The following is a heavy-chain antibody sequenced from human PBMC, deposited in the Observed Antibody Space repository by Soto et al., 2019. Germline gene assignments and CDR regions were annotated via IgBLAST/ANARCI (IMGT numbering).Heavy chain of an antibody. D-gene: IGHD6-19*01. J-gene: IGHJ4*02. CDR2: IYYSGST. Sequence: PSETLSLTCTVSGGSISSGGYYWSWIRQHPGKGLEWIGYIYYSGSTYYNPSLKSRVTISVDTSKNQFSLKLSSVTAADTAVYFCVRRSGHSSDFPDYWGQGTLVTVSS. CDR1: GGSISSGGYY. CDR3: VRRSGHSSDFPDY. V-gene: IGHV4-31*03.